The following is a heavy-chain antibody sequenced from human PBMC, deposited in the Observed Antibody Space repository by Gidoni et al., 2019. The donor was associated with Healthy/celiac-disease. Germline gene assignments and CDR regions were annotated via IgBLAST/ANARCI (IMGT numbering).Heavy chain of an antibody. CDR3: ARAVVSSSWYYYYYYMDV. J-gene: IGHJ6*03. Sequence: QLQLQESGPGLVKPSETLSLTCTVSGGSISSSSYYWGWIRQPPGKGLEWIGSIYYSGSTYYNPSLKSRVTISVDTSKNQFSLKLSSVTAADTAVYYCARAVVSSSWYYYYYYMDVWGKGTTVTVSS. CDR2: IYYSGST. D-gene: IGHD6-13*01. V-gene: IGHV4-39*01. CDR1: GGSISSSSYY.